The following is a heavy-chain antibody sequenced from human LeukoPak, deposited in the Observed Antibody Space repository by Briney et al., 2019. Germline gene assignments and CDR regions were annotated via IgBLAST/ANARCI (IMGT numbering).Heavy chain of an antibody. CDR2: IYYSGST. V-gene: IGHV4-59*08. J-gene: IGHJ4*02. CDR3: ARHADGYNVDY. CDR1: GGSISSYY. D-gene: IGHD5-24*01. Sequence: SETLSLTCTVSGGSISSYYWSWIRQPPGKGLEWIGYIYYSGSTNYNPSLKSRVTISVDTSKNQFSLKLSSVTAADTAVYYCARHADGYNVDYWGQGTLATVSS.